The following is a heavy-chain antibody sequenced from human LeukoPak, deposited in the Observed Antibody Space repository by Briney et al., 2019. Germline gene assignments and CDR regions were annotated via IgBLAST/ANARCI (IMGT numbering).Heavy chain of an antibody. D-gene: IGHD3-22*01. J-gene: IGHJ4*02. CDR2: ISYDGSNK. V-gene: IGHV3-30*01. Sequence: GRSLRLSCAASGFTFSSYAMHWVRQAPGKGLEWVAVISYDGSNKYYADSVKGRFTISRDNSKNTLYLQMNSLRAEDTAVYSCARDGRGYDSSGYYYVDYWGQGTLVTVSS. CDR1: GFTFSSYA. CDR3: ARDGRGYDSSGYYYVDY.